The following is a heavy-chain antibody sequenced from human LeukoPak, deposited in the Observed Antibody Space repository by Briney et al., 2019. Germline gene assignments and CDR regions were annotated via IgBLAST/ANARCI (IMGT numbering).Heavy chain of an antibody. CDR2: ISWDGGST. J-gene: IGHJ6*03. V-gene: IGHV3-43D*03. Sequence: PGGSLRLSCAASGFTFDDYAMHWVRQAPGKGLEWVSLISWDGGSTYYADSVKGRFTISRDNSKNSLYLQMNSLRAEDTALYYCAKDQLGVAHNHYYYYYMDVWGKGTTVTVSS. CDR3: AKDQLGVAHNHYYYYYMDV. D-gene: IGHD3-3*01. CDR1: GFTFDDYA.